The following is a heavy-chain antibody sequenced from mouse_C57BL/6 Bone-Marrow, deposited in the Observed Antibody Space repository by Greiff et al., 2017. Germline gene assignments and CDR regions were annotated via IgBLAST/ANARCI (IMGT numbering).Heavy chain of an antibody. CDR1: GYTFTSYW. Sequence: VQLQQPGAELVKPGASVKLSCKASGYTFTSYWMHWVKQRPGQGLEWIGMIHPNSGSTNYNEKFKSKATLTVDKSSSTAYMQLSSLTSEDSAVYYSASPITTVVARYFDVWGTGTTVTVSS. J-gene: IGHJ1*03. D-gene: IGHD1-1*01. CDR2: IHPNSGST. V-gene: IGHV1-64*01. CDR3: ASPITTVVARYFDV.